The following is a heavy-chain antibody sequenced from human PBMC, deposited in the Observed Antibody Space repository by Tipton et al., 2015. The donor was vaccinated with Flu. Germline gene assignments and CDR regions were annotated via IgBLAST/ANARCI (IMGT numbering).Heavy chain of an antibody. J-gene: IGHJ3*02. Sequence: TLSLTCAVYGGSFSGYYWNWIRQPPGKGLEWIGEINHSGSTNYNPSLKSRVTISVDSPKNQFSLKLISVTAADTAVYYCARRNLPLNAFDIWGQGTMFTVSS. CDR3: ARRNLPLNAFDI. V-gene: IGHV4-34*01. CDR2: INHSGST. CDR1: GGSFSGYY.